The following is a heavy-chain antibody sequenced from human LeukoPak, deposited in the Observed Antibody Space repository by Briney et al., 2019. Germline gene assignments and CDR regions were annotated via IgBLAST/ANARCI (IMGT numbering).Heavy chain of an antibody. J-gene: IGHJ4*02. D-gene: IGHD1-20*01. CDR1: GFTFTSYS. Sequence: PGGSLRLSCAASGFTFTSYSMSWVRQAPGKGLEWVGRIKSKADGETIDYAAPVKGRFTSSRDDSKNMLYLQMNSLKSEDTAVYYCSTLTSRGLSDSWGQGTLVAVSS. CDR2: IKSKADGETI. CDR3: STLTSRGLSDS. V-gene: IGHV3-15*01.